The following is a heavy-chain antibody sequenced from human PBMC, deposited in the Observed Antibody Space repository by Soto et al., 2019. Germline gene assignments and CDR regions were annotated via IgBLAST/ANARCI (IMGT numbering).Heavy chain of an antibody. CDR3: ARGLYSSSWSFDY. CDR2: IYSGGST. V-gene: IGHV3-53*02. D-gene: IGHD6-13*01. Sequence: EVQLVETGGGLIQPGGSLRLSCAASGFTVSSNYMSWVRQAPGKGLEWVSVIYSGGSTYYADSVKGRFTISRDNSKNTLYLQMNSLRAEDTAVYYCARGLYSSSWSFDYWGQGTLVTVSS. J-gene: IGHJ4*02. CDR1: GFTVSSNY.